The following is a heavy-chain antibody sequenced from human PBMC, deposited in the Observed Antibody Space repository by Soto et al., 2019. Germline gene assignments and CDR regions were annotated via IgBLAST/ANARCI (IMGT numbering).Heavy chain of an antibody. J-gene: IGHJ4*01. D-gene: IGHD2-2*01. CDR3: ARDRRRHCSGTPCDYLPSPIDY. Sequence: ASVKVSCKASAYTFSSYGISWVRQAPGQGLEWMGWISVYDGNTAYAQKVQGRVTLTTDTSTSTAYMELRSLRSDDTAVYYCARDRRRHCSGTPCDYLPSPIDYCGQGTQVTVSS. CDR1: AYTFSSYG. V-gene: IGHV1-18*04. CDR2: ISVYDGNT.